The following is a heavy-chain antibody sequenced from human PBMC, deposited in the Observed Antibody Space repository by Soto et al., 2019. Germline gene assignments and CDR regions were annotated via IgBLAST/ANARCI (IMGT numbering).Heavy chain of an antibody. D-gene: IGHD2-15*01. Sequence: QVQLQESGPGLVKPSETLSLTCTVSGGSISSYYWSWIRQSPGKGLEWIGYIYYSGSTNYNPTLKSRVAISVDTSKNQFSLKLSCVTAADTAVYYCARRSGSSFDYWGQGTLGTVSS. CDR1: GGSISSYY. V-gene: IGHV4-59*08. CDR3: ARRSGSSFDY. CDR2: IYYSGST. J-gene: IGHJ4*02.